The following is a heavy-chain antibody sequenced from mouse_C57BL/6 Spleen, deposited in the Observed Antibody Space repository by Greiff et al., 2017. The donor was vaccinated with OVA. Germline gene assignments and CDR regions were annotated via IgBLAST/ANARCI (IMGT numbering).Heavy chain of an antibody. J-gene: IGHJ1*03. CDR2: IRNKANGYTT. Sequence: EVKLVESGGGLVQPGGSLSLSCAASGFTFTDYYMSWVRQPPGKALEWLGFIRNKANGYTTEYSASVKGRFTISRDNSQSILYLQMNALRAEDSATYYCASSSLWYFDVWGTGTTVTVSS. CDR3: ASSSLWYFDV. CDR1: GFTFTDYY. D-gene: IGHD1-1*01. V-gene: IGHV7-3*01.